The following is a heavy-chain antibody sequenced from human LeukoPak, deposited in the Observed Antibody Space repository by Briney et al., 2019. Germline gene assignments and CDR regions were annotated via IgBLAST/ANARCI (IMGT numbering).Heavy chain of an antibody. Sequence: GGSLRLSCAASGFTFSSYGMHWLRQAPGKGLEWVAFIRYDGSKKYYADSVKGRFTIPRDNSKNTLYLQMNGLRAEDTAVYDCAKPGGMNWFDHWGQGTLVTVSS. D-gene: IGHD3-16*01. CDR2: IRYDGSKK. J-gene: IGHJ5*02. CDR1: GFTFSSYG. CDR3: AKPGGMNWFDH. V-gene: IGHV3-30*02.